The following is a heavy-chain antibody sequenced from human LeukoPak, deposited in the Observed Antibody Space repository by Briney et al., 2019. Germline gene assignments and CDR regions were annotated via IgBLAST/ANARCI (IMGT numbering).Heavy chain of an antibody. V-gene: IGHV1-2*02. CDR2: INPNSGGT. Sequence: ASVKVSCKASGYTFTGYYMHWVRQAPGQGLEWMGWINPNSGGTNYAQKFQGRVTMTRDTSISTAYMELSRLRSDDTAVYYCARVFMAAAGTDYWGQGTLVTVSS. J-gene: IGHJ4*02. CDR3: ARVFMAAAGTDY. D-gene: IGHD6-13*01. CDR1: GYTFTGYY.